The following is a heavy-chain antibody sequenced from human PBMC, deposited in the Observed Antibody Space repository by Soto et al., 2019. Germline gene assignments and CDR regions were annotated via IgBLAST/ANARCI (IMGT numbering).Heavy chain of an antibody. CDR1: SGSISSSNW. D-gene: IGHD3-10*01. J-gene: IGHJ3*02. CDR2: IYHSGST. V-gene: IGHV4-4*02. CDR3: ARGKYYYGSGSYCAFDI. Sequence: QVQLQESGPGLVKPSGTLSLTCAVSSGSISSSNWWCWVRQPPGKGLEWIGEIYHSGSTNYNPSLKSRVPLSVDKSKHQFSQKLSSVTAADTAVYYCARGKYYYGSGSYCAFDIWGQGTMVTVSS.